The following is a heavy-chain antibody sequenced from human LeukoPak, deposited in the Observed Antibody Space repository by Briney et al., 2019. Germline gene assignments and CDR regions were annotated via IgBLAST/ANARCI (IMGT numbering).Heavy chain of an antibody. CDR3: ARETRTNDYGDHFDY. CDR1: GYSISSGYY. J-gene: IGHJ4*02. Sequence: SETLSLTCTVSGYSISSGYYWGWIRRPPGKGLEWIGSIYHSGSTYYNPSLKGRVTISVDTSKNQFSLKLSSVTAADTAVYYCARETRTNDYGDHFDYWGQGTLVTVSS. CDR2: IYHSGST. V-gene: IGHV4-38-2*02. D-gene: IGHD4-17*01.